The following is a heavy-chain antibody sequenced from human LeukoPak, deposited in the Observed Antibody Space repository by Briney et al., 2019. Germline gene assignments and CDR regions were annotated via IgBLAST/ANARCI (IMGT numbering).Heavy chain of an antibody. CDR2: IYYSGST. CDR3: ARDALHYYGSGSYYGWFDP. V-gene: IGHV4-34*01. Sequence: SETLSLTCAVYGGSFSGYYWSWIRQPPGKGLEWIGSIYYSGSTYYNPSLKSRVTISVDTSKNQFSLKLSSVTAADTAVYYCARDALHYYGSGSYYGWFDPWGQGTLVTVSS. J-gene: IGHJ5*02. CDR1: GGSFSGYY. D-gene: IGHD3-10*01.